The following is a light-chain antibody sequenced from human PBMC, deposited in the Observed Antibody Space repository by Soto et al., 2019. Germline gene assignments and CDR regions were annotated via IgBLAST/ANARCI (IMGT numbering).Light chain of an antibody. J-gene: IGKJ1*01. Sequence: EIVLTQSPGTLSLSPGERATLSCRASQSVSSNYLARYQQKPGQAPRLLIYGASSRATGIPDRFSGSGSGTDFTLTISRLEPEDFAVYYCQQYGGSSGTFGQGTKVEI. V-gene: IGKV3-20*01. CDR3: QQYGGSSGT. CDR1: QSVSSNY. CDR2: GAS.